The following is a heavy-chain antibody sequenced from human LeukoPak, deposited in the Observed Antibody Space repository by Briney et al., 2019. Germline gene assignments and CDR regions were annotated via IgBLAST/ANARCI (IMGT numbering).Heavy chain of an antibody. CDR2: IYPGDSDT. D-gene: IGHD6-6*01. V-gene: IGHV5-51*01. Sequence: GESLQISCKGSAYSFTSHWIGWVRQLPGKGLEWMGIIYPGDSDTRYNPSFQSHVIISADNTISTAHLQWSSLDASDTAMYYCARRQQLVPGFDYWGQGALVTVSS. CDR3: ARRQQLVPGFDY. J-gene: IGHJ4*02. CDR1: AYSFTSHW.